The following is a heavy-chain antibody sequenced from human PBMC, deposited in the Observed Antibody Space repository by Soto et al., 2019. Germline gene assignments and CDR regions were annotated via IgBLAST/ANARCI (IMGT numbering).Heavy chain of an antibody. CDR2: IYYSGST. Sequence: SETLSLTCTVSGGSISSGDYDWSWIRQPPGKGLEWIGYIYYSGSTYYNPSLKSRVTISVDTSKNQFSLKLSSVTAADTAVYYCAGAFWTTRYFDWAHYYGMDVWGQGTTVTVSS. CDR3: AGAFWTTRYFDWAHYYGMDV. J-gene: IGHJ6*02. D-gene: IGHD3-9*01. CDR1: GGSISSGDYD. V-gene: IGHV4-30-4*01.